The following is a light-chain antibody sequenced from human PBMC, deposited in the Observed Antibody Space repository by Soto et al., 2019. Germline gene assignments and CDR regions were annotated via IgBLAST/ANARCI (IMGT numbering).Light chain of an antibody. CDR3: QQYNSYRWT. CDR2: DAP. Sequence: DIQMTQSPSTLSASVGDRVTITCRASQSISSWLAWYQQRPGKAPKLMIYDAPSLESGVPSRFSGSGSGTEFTLIFSSLQPDDFATYYCQQYNSYRWTFGQGTKLEIK. V-gene: IGKV1-5*01. J-gene: IGKJ2*02. CDR1: QSISSW.